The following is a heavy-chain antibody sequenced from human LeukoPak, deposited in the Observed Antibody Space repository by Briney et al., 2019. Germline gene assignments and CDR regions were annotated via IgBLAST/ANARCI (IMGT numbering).Heavy chain of an antibody. CDR3: ARNRYDFWSAPDY. V-gene: IGHV3-23*01. J-gene: IGHJ4*02. D-gene: IGHD3-3*01. Sequence: PGGSLRLSCAASGFTFSSYAMSWVRQAPGKGLEWVSAISGSGGSTYYADSVKGRFTISRDNAKNSLYLQMNSLRAEDTAVYYCARNRYDFWSAPDYWGQGTLVTVSS. CDR1: GFTFSSYA. CDR2: ISGSGGST.